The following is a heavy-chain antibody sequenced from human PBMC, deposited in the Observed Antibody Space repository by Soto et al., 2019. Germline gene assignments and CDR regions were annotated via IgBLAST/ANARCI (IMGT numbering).Heavy chain of an antibody. V-gene: IGHV3-21*01. CDR2: ISSGSSYI. D-gene: IGHD2-15*01. CDR1: GFTFSSYS. J-gene: IGHJ3*02. CDR3: ASGGGGLVVVAARLNAFDI. Sequence: EVQLVESGGGLVKPGGSLRLSCAASGFTFSSYSMNWVRQAPGKGLEWVSSISSGSSYIYYADSVKGRFTISRDNAKNSLYLQMNSLGAEDTAVYYCASGGGGLVVVAARLNAFDILGQGTIVTGSS.